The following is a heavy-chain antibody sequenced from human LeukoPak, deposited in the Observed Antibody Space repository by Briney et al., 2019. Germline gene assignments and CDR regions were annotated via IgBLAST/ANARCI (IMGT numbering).Heavy chain of an antibody. D-gene: IGHD3-16*01. V-gene: IGHV3-23*01. CDR1: GFTFSSYA. CDR2: ISGSGSGT. Sequence: GGSLRLSCAASGFTFSSYAMSWVRQAPGKGLEWVSSISGSGSGTSQTDSVKGRFIISRDNSRNTVNLQMSGLRAEDTAVYYCAKHRGEVPHGGNFEYWGQGTLVGVS. J-gene: IGHJ4*02. CDR3: AKHRGEVPHGGNFEY.